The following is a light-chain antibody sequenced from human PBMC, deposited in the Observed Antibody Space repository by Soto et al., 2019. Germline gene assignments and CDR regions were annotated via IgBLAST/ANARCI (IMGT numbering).Light chain of an antibody. CDR2: GAS. J-gene: IGKJ1*01. Sequence: ELVLTQSPGTLSLSPGESATLSCRASQPVSSNFLAWYQQKPGQAPRLLIYGASTRATGIPARFSGSGSGTDFTLTISSLEPEDFAFYYCQQRSSWPPTFGQGTKVDI. V-gene: IGKV3D-20*02. CDR1: QPVSSN. CDR3: QQRSSWPPT.